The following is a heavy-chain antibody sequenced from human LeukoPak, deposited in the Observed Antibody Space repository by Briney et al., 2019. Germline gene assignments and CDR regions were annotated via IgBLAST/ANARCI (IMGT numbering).Heavy chain of an antibody. J-gene: IGHJ4*02. CDR2: IYYSGST. V-gene: IGHV4-39*01. D-gene: IGHD6-19*01. CDR3: ARHFSMQWLPPYFDY. CDR1: GGSISSYY. Sequence: SETLSLTCTVSGGSISSYYWGWIRQPPGKGLEWIGSIYYSGSTYYNPSLKSRVTISVDTSKNQFSLKLSSVTAADTAVYYCARHFSMQWLPPYFDYWGQGTLVTVSS.